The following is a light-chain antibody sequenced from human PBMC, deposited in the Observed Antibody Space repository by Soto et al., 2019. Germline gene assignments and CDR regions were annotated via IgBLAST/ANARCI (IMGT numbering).Light chain of an antibody. V-gene: IGKV1-39*01. J-gene: IGKJ1*01. Sequence: DIQMTQSPSSLSASVGDEVTITCRASQTIMTYLNWYQLKPGKPPRLLIYAASSLQSGVPSRFSGSGSGTEFTLTISSLQPEDFATYSCQQSYNSPHTFGQGTKGEIK. CDR3: QQSYNSPHT. CDR2: AAS. CDR1: QTIMTY.